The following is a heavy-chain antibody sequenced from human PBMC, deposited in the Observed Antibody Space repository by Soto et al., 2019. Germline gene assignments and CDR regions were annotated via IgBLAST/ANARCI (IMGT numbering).Heavy chain of an antibody. CDR1: GGSVSSGTYY. CDR2: MYYSGST. Sequence: SETLSLTCTVSGGSVSSGTYYWIWIRQPPGKGLEWIGHMYYSGSTNYNPSLKSRVTISVDTSKNQFSLKLSSVTAADTAVYYCARATPSGSWYYVDFWGQGTLVTVSS. CDR3: ARATPSGSWYYVDF. J-gene: IGHJ4*02. D-gene: IGHD6-13*01. V-gene: IGHV4-61*01.